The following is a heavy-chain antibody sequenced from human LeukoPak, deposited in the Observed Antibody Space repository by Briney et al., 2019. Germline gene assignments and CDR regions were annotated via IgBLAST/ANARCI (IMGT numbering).Heavy chain of an antibody. CDR3: ARDGGYDDYYYYYMDV. D-gene: IGHD5-12*01. J-gene: IGHJ6*03. CDR1: GFTFSSYG. CDR2: IRGRGDTT. V-gene: IGHV3-23*01. Sequence: GGTLRLSCAASGFTFSSYGMSWVRQAPGKGLEWVSAIRGRGDTTYYADSVKGRFTISRDNSKSTLYLQMNSLRAEDTALYYCARDGGYDDYYYYYMDVWGKGTTVTVSS.